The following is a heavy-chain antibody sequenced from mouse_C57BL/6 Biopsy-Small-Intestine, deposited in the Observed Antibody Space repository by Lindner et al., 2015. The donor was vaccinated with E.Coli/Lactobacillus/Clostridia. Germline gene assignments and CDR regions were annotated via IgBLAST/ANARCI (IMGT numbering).Heavy chain of an antibody. Sequence: VQLQESGPELVKPGASVKISCKASGYAFSNSWMNWVKQRPGKGLEWIGRIHPGDGDINYNGKFKGKATLTADKSSSTAYMQLSSLTSEDSAVYFCATRATVVATWYFDVWGTGTTVTASS. V-gene: IGHV1-82*01. CDR3: ATRATVVATWYFDV. CDR1: GYAFSNSW. CDR2: IHPGDGDI. J-gene: IGHJ1*03. D-gene: IGHD1-1*01.